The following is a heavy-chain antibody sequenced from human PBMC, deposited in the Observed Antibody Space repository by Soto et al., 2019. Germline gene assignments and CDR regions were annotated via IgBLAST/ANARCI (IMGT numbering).Heavy chain of an antibody. CDR3: ARGAVMPDS. D-gene: IGHD3-16*01. J-gene: IGHJ4*02. CDR1: GFTFDSFA. CDR2: ISASGGST. V-gene: IGHV3-23*01. Sequence: EVQLLESGGGLEQPGGSLRLSCAASGFTFDSFAMTWVRQAPGKGLEWVSAISASGGSTFYADSVKGRSTISRDSSKNTLYLQMNSLRAEDTAVYYCARGAVMPDSWGQGTLVTVSS.